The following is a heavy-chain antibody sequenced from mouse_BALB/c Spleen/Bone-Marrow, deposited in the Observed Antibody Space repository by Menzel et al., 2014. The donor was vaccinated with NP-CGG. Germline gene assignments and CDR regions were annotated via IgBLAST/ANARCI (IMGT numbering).Heavy chain of an antibody. CDR1: GYTFTDYH. D-gene: IGHD1-1*01. V-gene: IGHV1-18*01. CDR3: ARRQEDYYAWFAY. Sequence: EVQLQQSGPEPVKPGASVKMSCKASGYTFTDYHMKWVKQSHGKSLEWIGEINPNNGDTFYNQKYKGKATLTVDKSSSTAYRQLNSLTSEDSAVYYCARRQEDYYAWFAYWGQGTLVTVSA. CDR2: INPNNGDT. J-gene: IGHJ3*01.